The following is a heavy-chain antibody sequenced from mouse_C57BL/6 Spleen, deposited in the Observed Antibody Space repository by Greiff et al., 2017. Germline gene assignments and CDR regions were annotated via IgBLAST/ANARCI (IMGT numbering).Heavy chain of an antibody. Sequence: LQQPGAELVRPGTSVKLSCKASGYTFTSYWMHWVKQRPGQGLEWIGVIDPSDSYTNYNQKFKGKATLTVDTSSSTAYMQLSSLTSEDSAVYYCARSYYYGSSSHYFDYWGQGTTLTVSS. CDR2: IDPSDSYT. CDR3: ARSYYYGSSSHYFDY. D-gene: IGHD1-1*01. V-gene: IGHV1-59*01. J-gene: IGHJ2*01. CDR1: GYTFTSYW.